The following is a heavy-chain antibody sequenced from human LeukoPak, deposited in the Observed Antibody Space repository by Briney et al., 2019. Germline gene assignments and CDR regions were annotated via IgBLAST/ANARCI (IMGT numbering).Heavy chain of an antibody. CDR2: IHSDGTST. Sequence: GGSLRLACAASGLSFIIYWIHGVRQAPGKGLVWVSRIHSDGTSTSYADSVKGPFTIPRAKAKNTLYLQMKSPRAADTAVYYCARPSVKGAFDIWGRGTMVTVSS. CDR1: GLSFIIYW. CDR3: ARPSVKGAFDI. V-gene: IGHV3-74*01. J-gene: IGHJ3*02. D-gene: IGHD4-17*01.